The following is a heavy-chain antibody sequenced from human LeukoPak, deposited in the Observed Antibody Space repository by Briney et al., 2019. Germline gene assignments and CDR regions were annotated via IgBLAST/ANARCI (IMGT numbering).Heavy chain of an antibody. V-gene: IGHV3-23*01. J-gene: IGHJ6*02. CDR3: AKDGSIAAAGMGYYYYGMDV. CDR1: GFTFSSYA. D-gene: IGHD6-13*01. Sequence: GGSLRLSCAASGFTFSSYAMSWVRQAPGKGLEWVSAISGSGGSTYYADSVKGRFTISRDNSKNTLYLQMNSLRAEDTAVHYCAKDGSIAAAGMGYYYYGMDVWGQGTTVTVSS. CDR2: ISGSGGST.